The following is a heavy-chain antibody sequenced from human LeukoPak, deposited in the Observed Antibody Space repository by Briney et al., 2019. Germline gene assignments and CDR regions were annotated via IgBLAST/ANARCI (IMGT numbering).Heavy chain of an antibody. J-gene: IGHJ4*02. Sequence: PSGTLSLTCTVSGGSISIYYWSWIRQPAGKGLEWIGRTYTSGSPNYNPSLKSRVTMSVDTSKNQFSLKLSSVTAADTAVYYCARDRFYSRSGSYQIFDSWGQGTLVTVSS. CDR1: GGSISIYY. CDR3: ARDRFYSRSGSYQIFDS. V-gene: IGHV4-4*07. D-gene: IGHD3-10*01. CDR2: TYTSGSP.